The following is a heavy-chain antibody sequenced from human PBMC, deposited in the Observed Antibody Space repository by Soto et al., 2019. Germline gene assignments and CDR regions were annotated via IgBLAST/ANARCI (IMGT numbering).Heavy chain of an antibody. J-gene: IGHJ4*02. CDR1: GFTFSSYA. CDR2: ISGSGGST. D-gene: IGHD3-22*01. Sequence: EVQLLESGGGLVQPGGSLRLSCAASGFTFSSYAMSWVRQAPGKGLEWVSAISGSGGSTYYADSVKGRFTISRDNSKNTLYLQMNSLRAEDTAVYYCAKFEGSMYYYDSSGYYTLPSYFDYWGQGTLVTVSS. CDR3: AKFEGSMYYYDSSGYYTLPSYFDY. V-gene: IGHV3-23*01.